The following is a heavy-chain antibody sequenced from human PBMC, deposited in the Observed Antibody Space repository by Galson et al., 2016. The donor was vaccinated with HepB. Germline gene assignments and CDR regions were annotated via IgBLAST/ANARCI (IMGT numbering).Heavy chain of an antibody. CDR3: ARDREWGSGTSDDAFDM. CDR1: GGTFSSYG. CDR2: IIPMFGTP. V-gene: IGHV1-69*06. J-gene: IGHJ3*02. D-gene: IGHD1-26*01. Sequence: SVKVSCKASGGTFSSYGINWVRQAPGQELEWMGGIIPMFGTPNYAQRFQGRVTITADKYTSTTYMELSSLRSEDTAVYYCARDREWGSGTSDDAFDMWGQGTMVTVSS.